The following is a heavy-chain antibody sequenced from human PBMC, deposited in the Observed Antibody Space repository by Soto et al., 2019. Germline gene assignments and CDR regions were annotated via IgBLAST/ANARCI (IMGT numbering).Heavy chain of an antibody. Sequence: SETLSLTCAVYGGSFSGYYWSWIRQPPGKGLEWIGEINHSGSTNYNPSLKSRVTISVDTSKNQFSLKLSSVTAADTAVYYCARAVTTGFLGYYYYYMDVWGKGTTVTVSS. CDR3: ARAVTTGFLGYYYYYMDV. J-gene: IGHJ6*03. CDR1: GGSFSGYY. CDR2: INHSGST. D-gene: IGHD4-17*01. V-gene: IGHV4-34*01.